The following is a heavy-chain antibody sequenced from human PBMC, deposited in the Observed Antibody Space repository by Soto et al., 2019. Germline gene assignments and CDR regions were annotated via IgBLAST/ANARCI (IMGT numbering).Heavy chain of an antibody. V-gene: IGHV4-34*01. CDR3: ARGIGYCSSINCYSSRRLRFDS. Sequence: QVQLQQWGAGLLKPSETLSLTCAVYGGSFSGYYWTWIRQSPEKGLEWIGEANHSGTTYYNPSLKIGVTISVHTPKNQFSLKMGSVTAADTAVYYCARGIGYCSSINCYSSRRLRFDSWGQGTLVTVSS. CDR1: GGSFSGYY. D-gene: IGHD2-2*01. J-gene: IGHJ4*02. CDR2: ANHSGTT.